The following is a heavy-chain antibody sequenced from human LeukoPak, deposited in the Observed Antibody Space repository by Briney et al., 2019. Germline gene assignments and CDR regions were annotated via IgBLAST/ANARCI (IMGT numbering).Heavy chain of an antibody. V-gene: IGHV3-7*01. CDR1: GFTFSIYW. J-gene: IGHJ4*02. CDR2: IKQDGRESQK. Sequence: GGSLRLSCAASGFTFSIYWMTWVRQAPGKGLEWVANIKQDGRESQKYYVDSVKGRFTISRDNAKNSLYLQMNSLRADDTAVYYCARMLGGYSYVYGPDFDYWGQGTLVTVSS. CDR3: ARMLGGYSYVYGPDFDY. D-gene: IGHD2-21*01.